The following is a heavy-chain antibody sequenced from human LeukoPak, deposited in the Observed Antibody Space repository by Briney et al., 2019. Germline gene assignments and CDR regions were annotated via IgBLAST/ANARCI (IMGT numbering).Heavy chain of an antibody. Sequence: SETLSLTCTVSGGSISSSSYYWGWIRQPPGKGLEWIGSIYYSGSTYYNPSLKSRVTISVDTSKNQFSLKLSSVTAADTAVYYCARQAVAGTYPPDYWGQGTLVTVAS. J-gene: IGHJ4*02. CDR2: IYYSGST. D-gene: IGHD6-19*01. V-gene: IGHV4-39*01. CDR1: GGSISSSSYY. CDR3: ARQAVAGTYPPDY.